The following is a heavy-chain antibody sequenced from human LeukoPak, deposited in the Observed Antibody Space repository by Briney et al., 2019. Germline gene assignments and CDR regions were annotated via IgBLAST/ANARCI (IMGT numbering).Heavy chain of an antibody. J-gene: IGHJ3*02. CDR1: GFTVSSNY. V-gene: IGHV3-74*01. CDR2: INSDGSST. CDR3: ARDPTERKWLVIRGRNHDAFDI. Sequence: PGGSLRLSCAASGFTVSSNYMSWVRQAPGKGLVWVSRINSDGSSTSYADSVKGRFTISRDNAKNTLYLQMNSLRAEDTAVYYCARDPTERKWLVIRGRNHDAFDIWGQGTMVTVSS. D-gene: IGHD6-19*01.